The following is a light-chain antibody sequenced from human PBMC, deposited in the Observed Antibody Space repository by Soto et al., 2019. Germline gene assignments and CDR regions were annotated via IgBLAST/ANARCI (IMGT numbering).Light chain of an antibody. CDR1: QSVSSD. CDR2: YTS. J-gene: IGKJ4*01. V-gene: IGKV3-15*01. CDR3: QQYNNWPLT. Sequence: EIVMTQSPSTLSVSPGESATLSCRASQSVSSDLAWYQQKPGQAPRLLIYYTSTMATGFPARFSGGGSGTEFTLTISSLQSEDSAFYYCQQYNNWPLTFGGGTKVDI.